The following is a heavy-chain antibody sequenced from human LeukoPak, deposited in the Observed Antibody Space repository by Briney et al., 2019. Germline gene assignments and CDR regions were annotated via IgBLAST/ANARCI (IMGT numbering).Heavy chain of an antibody. J-gene: IGHJ4*02. CDR3: ARGDCSSTNCSFDY. V-gene: IGHV4-61*02. Sequence: PSETLSLTCTVSGGSISRGSYYWSWIRQPAGKGLEWIGRIYTSVSTNYNPSLKSRVTISVDTSKNQFSLKLSSVTAADTAVYCCARGDCSSTNCSFDYWGQGTLVTVSS. D-gene: IGHD2-2*01. CDR2: IYTSVST. CDR1: GGSISRGSYY.